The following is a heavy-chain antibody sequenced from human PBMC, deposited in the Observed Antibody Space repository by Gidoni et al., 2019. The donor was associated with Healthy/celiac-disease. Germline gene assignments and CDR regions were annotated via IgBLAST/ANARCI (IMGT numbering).Heavy chain of an antibody. CDR2: IIPILGIA. V-gene: IGHV1-69*04. Sequence: QVQLVQSGAEVKKPGSSVRVSCQASGGTFSSYAISWVRQAPGQGLEWMGRIIPILGIANYAQKFQGRVTITADKSTSTAYMELSSLRSEDTAVYYCARGGDYWGFDYWGQGTLVTVSS. CDR3: ARGGDYWGFDY. J-gene: IGHJ4*02. D-gene: IGHD4-17*01. CDR1: GGTFSSYA.